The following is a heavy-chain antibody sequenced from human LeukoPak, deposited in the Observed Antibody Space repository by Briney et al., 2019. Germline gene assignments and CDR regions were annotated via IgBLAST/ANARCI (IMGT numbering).Heavy chain of an antibody. CDR2: IYPGDSDT. Sequence: GESLQISCKGSGYNFTSYWIGWVRQLPGKGLEWMGIIYPGDSDTRYSPSFQGQVTISADKSISTAYLQWSSLKASDTAMYYCARLGVAVAGTKYFQHWGQGTLVTVSS. V-gene: IGHV5-51*01. D-gene: IGHD6-19*01. CDR1: GYNFTSYW. CDR3: ARLGVAVAGTKYFQH. J-gene: IGHJ1*01.